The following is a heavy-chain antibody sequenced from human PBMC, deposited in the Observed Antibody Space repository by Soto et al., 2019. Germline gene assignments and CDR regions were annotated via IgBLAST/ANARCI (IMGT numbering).Heavy chain of an antibody. CDR2: IIPILGIA. D-gene: IGHD6-13*01. Sequence: SVKVSCKASGGTFSSYTISWVRQAPGQGLEWMGRIIPILGIANYAQKFQGRVTITADKSTSTAYMELSSLRSEDTAVYYCARDPGIAAAGTYVNWFDPWGQGTLVTVSS. CDR1: GGTFSSYT. J-gene: IGHJ5*02. V-gene: IGHV1-69*04. CDR3: ARDPGIAAAGTYVNWFDP.